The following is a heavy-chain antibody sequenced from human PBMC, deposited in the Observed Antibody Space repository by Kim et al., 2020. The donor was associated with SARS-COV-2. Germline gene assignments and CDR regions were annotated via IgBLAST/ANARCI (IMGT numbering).Heavy chain of an antibody. CDR2: ISSSSSYI. J-gene: IGHJ6*02. D-gene: IGHD2-15*01. CDR3: ARDCSGGSCYGYYYYYGMDV. V-gene: IGHV3-21*01. Sequence: GGSLRLSCAASGFTFSSYSMNWVRQAPGKGLEWVSSISSSSSYIYYADSVKGRFTISRDNAKNSLYLQMNSLRAEDTAVYYCARDCSGGSCYGYYYYYGMDVWGQGTTVTVSS. CDR1: GFTFSSYS.